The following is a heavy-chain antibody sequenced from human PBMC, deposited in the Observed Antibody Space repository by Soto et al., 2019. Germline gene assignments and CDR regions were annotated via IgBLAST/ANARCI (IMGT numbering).Heavy chain of an antibody. J-gene: IGHJ4*02. Sequence: GGSLILSCAASGFTFSSYWMHWVRQAPGKGLVWVSRISSDGSSTTYADSVKGRFTISRDNAKNTLYLQMNSLSAEDTAVYYCARWEDYDDSSGYKYWGQGTLVTVSS. CDR1: GFTFSSYW. CDR3: ARWEDYDDSSGYKY. D-gene: IGHD3-22*01. V-gene: IGHV3-74*03. CDR2: ISSDGSST.